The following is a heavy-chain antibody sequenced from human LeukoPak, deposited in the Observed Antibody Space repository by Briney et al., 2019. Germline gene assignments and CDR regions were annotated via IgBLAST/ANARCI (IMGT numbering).Heavy chain of an antibody. CDR2: IYYSGST. CDR1: GGSISSSSYY. J-gene: IGHJ4*02. Sequence: SETLSLTCTVSGGSISSSSYYWGWIRQPPGKGLEWIGSIYYSGSTYYNPSLKSRVTISVDTSKNQFSLKLSSVTAADTAVYYCARGYSSGWYYFDYWGQGTLVTVSS. D-gene: IGHD6-19*01. CDR3: ARGYSSGWYYFDY. V-gene: IGHV4-39*07.